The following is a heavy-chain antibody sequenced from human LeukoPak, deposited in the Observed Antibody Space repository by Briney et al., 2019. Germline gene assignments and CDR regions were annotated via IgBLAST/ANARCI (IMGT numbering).Heavy chain of an antibody. Sequence: PGGSLRLSCAASGFTFSSHGMNWVRQTPGKGLEWVSYISKTSNTRDYADSVKGRFTISRDNAKNSLYLQMDSLRGEDTAVYYCATGQGSRWDNWGLGTLVTVSS. D-gene: IGHD6-13*01. V-gene: IGHV3-48*04. CDR1: GFTFSSHG. CDR3: ATGQGSRWDN. CDR2: ISKTSNTR. J-gene: IGHJ4*02.